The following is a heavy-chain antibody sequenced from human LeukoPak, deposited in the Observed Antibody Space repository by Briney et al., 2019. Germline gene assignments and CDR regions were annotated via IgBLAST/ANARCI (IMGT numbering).Heavy chain of an antibody. Sequence: GGSLRLSRTGSGFTFGDHAMSWVRQAPGRGLEWVGFIRSKAYRGKTEYAASVKGRYSISRDDSASIAYLQMNSLKTENTAVYYCARGPIQLWTHTAMDVGGKGPTATVP. CDR3: ARGPIQLWTHTAMDV. V-gene: IGHV3-49*04. D-gene: IGHD5-24*01. CDR1: GFTFGDHA. CDR2: IRSKAYRGKT. J-gene: IGHJ6*03.